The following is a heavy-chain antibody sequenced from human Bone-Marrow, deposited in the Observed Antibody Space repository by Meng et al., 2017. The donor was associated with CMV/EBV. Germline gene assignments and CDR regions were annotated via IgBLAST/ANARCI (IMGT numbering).Heavy chain of an antibody. CDR1: SSSRGDYY. Sequence: SSSRGDYYWSWIRQPPGKGLEWLGYIYYSGSTYYNPSLKSRVTISVDTSKNQFSLKLSSVTAADTAVYYCARLVVPAAIRGNNWFDPWGQGTLVTVSS. J-gene: IGHJ5*02. V-gene: IGHV4-30-4*08. CDR2: IYYSGST. CDR3: ARLVVPAAIRGNNWFDP. D-gene: IGHD2-2*02.